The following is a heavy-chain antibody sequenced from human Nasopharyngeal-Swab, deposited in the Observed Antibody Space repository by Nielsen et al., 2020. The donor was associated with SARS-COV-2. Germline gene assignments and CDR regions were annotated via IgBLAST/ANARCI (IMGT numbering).Heavy chain of an antibody. D-gene: IGHD2-2*01. Sequence: SETLSLTCVVYGGSFTSSNWGWIRQPPGKGLEWIAEINHSGSTNFNRSLKSRVTISVDTSKNQFSLKLTSVTAGDTAVYYCARGLSGVVPAPILGLGPYYSYYYMDVWAKGTTVAVSS. J-gene: IGHJ6*03. V-gene: IGHV4-34*01. CDR3: ARGLSGVVPAPILGLGPYYSYYYMDV. CDR1: GGSFTSSN. CDR2: INHSGST.